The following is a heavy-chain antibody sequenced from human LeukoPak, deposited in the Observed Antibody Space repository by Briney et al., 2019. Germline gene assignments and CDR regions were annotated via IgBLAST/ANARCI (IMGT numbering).Heavy chain of an antibody. J-gene: IGHJ6*03. CDR1: GFTFSSYA. Sequence: GGSLRLSCAASGFTFSSYAMNWVRQAPGKGLEWVSSISGSGDSTYYADSVKGRFTISRENSKNTLYLQMNSLRAEDTAVYYCAKDPPGYYYYYMDVWGKGTTVTVSS. CDR2: ISGSGDST. CDR3: AKDPPGYYYYYMDV. V-gene: IGHV3-23*01.